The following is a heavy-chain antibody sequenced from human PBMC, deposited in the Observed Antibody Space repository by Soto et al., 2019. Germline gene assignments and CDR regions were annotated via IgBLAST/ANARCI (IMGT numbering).Heavy chain of an antibody. CDR2: ISYDGSNK. V-gene: IGHV3-30-3*01. D-gene: IGHD3-22*01. Sequence: GGSLRLSCAASGFTFSSYAMHWVRQAPGKGLEWVAVISYDGSNKYYADSVKGRFTISRDNSKNTLYLQMNSLRAEDTAVYYCARDFYYDSSGYTDYWGQGTLVTVSS. CDR3: ARDFYYDSSGYTDY. CDR1: GFTFSSYA. J-gene: IGHJ4*02.